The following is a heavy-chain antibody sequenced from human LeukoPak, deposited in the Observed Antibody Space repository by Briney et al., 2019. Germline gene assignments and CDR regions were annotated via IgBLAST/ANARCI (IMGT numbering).Heavy chain of an antibody. Sequence: SETLCLTCTVSGGSISSYYWSWIRQPPGKGLEWIGYIYTSGSTNYNPSLKSRVTISVDTSKNQFSLKLSSVTAADTAVYYCARHSSYYYYMDVWGKGTTVTVSS. V-gene: IGHV4-4*09. CDR1: GGSISSYY. J-gene: IGHJ6*03. CDR3: ARHSSYYYYMDV. D-gene: IGHD1-26*01. CDR2: IYTSGST.